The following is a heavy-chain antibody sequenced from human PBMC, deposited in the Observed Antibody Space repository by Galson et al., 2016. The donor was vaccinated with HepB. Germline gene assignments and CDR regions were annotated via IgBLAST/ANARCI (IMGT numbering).Heavy chain of an antibody. CDR2: ISSFNSNT. D-gene: IGHD3-10*01. J-gene: IGHJ4*02. V-gene: IGHV1-18*01. CDR1: GYTFTSCG. CDR3: ARVWELPGGPDFDH. Sequence: SVKVSCKASGYTFTSCGISWVRQAPGQGLEWMGWISSFNSNTNYAKKLRGRVTMTTDASTSTAYMELRSLGADDTAVYYCARVWELPGGPDFDHWGQGTLVTVSS.